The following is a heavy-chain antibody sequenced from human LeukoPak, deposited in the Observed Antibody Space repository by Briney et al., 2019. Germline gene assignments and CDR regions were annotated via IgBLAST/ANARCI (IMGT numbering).Heavy chain of an antibody. D-gene: IGHD2-8*01. CDR1: GYTFISYY. V-gene: IGHV1-46*01. CDR2: INPSGGST. J-gene: IGHJ6*02. Sequence: ASVKVSCKASGYTFISYYMHWVRQAPGQGLEWMGIINPSGGSTSYAQKFQDRVTMTRDTSTSTVYMELSSLKSEDTAVYYCAREDVVLVDAVRYYYYGMDVWGHGTTVTVSS. CDR3: AREDVVLVDAVRYYYYGMDV.